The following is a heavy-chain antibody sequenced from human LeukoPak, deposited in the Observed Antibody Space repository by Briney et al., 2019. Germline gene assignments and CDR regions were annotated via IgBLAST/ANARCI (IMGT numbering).Heavy chain of an antibody. V-gene: IGHV3-21*04. J-gene: IGHJ4*02. Sequence: PGGSLRLSCAASGFTFSNYWMHWVRQAPGKGLEWVSSISSSSSYIYYADSVKGRFTISRDNAKNSLYLQMNSLRAEDTAVYYCAKDGIAVAGGERDYWGQGTLVTVSS. CDR3: AKDGIAVAGGERDY. CDR2: ISSSSSYI. D-gene: IGHD6-19*01. CDR1: GFTFSNYW.